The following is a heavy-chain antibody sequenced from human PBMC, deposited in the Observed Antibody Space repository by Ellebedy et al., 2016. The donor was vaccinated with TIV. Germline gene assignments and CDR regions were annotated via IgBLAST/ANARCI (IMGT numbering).Heavy chain of an antibody. CDR1: GFPFSDYY. CDR3: ARLDWSDVDLRHFYFDY. V-gene: IGHV3-11*01. CDR2: ITSGGTI. D-gene: IGHD1-1*01. Sequence: GGSLRLSCAASGFPFSDYYMSWIRQAPGKGLEWGSFITSGGTIYYADSVKGRFTISRDNAKNSLYLHMNSLRAEDTAVYYCARLDWSDVDLRHFYFDYWGQGTQVTVSS. J-gene: IGHJ4*02.